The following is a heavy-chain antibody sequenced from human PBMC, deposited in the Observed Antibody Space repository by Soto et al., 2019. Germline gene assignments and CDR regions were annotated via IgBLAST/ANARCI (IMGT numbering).Heavy chain of an antibody. V-gene: IGHV4-31*03. J-gene: IGHJ6*03. D-gene: IGHD6-13*01. Sequence: PSETLSLTCTVSGGSISSGGYYWSWIRQHPGKGLEWIGYIYYSGSTYYNPSLKSRVTISVDTSKNQFSLKLSSVTAADTAVYYCARNSEKAAATGGYYYYMDVWGKGTTVTVSS. CDR1: GGSISSGGYY. CDR2: IYYSGST. CDR3: ARNSEKAAATGGYYYYMDV.